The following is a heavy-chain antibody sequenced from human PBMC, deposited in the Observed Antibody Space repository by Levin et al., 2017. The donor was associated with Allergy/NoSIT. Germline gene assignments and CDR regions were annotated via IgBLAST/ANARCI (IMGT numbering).Heavy chain of an antibody. J-gene: IGHJ3*02. Sequence: ASETLSLTCAVSGGSISSGGYSWSWIRQPPGKGLEWIGYIYHSGSTYYNPSLKSRVTISVDRSKNQFSLKLSSVTAADTAVYYCARDVGGVEAFDIWGQGTMVTVSS. V-gene: IGHV4-30-2*01. CDR3: ARDVGGVEAFDI. D-gene: IGHD2-8*02. CDR1: GGSISSGGYS. CDR2: IYHSGST.